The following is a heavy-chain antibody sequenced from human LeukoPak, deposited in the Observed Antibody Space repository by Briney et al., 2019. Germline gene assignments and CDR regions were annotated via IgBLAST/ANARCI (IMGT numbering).Heavy chain of an antibody. CDR3: ARETTGAGTARPFDY. CDR2: IYSSGST. J-gene: IGHJ4*02. Sequence: SETLSLTCTVSGGSISNFYWSWTRQPAGKTLEWIGRIYSSGSTNYNPSLKSRVTMSLDTSKNQFSLKLSSVTAADTAAYFCARETTGAGTARPFDYWGQGTLVTVSS. CDR1: GGSISNFY. D-gene: IGHD6-13*01. V-gene: IGHV4-4*07.